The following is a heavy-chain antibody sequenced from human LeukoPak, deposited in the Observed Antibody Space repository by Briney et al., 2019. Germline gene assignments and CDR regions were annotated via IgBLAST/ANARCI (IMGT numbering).Heavy chain of an antibody. J-gene: IGHJ4*02. CDR1: GGSINSSSYY. V-gene: IGHV4-39*02. CDR3: AREGYGALND. D-gene: IGHD1-1*01. Sequence: SETLSLTCTVSGGSINSSSYYWGWIRQPPGKGLEWIGSIYYSGSTYYNPSLMSRVTISVDTSKNQVSLKLSSVTAADTAVYYCAREGYGALNDWGQGTLVTVSS. CDR2: IYYSGST.